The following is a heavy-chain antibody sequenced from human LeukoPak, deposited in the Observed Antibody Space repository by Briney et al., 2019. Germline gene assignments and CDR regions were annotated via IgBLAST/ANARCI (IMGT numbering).Heavy chain of an antibody. V-gene: IGHV1-18*01. CDR1: GYTFTSYG. CDR2: ICAYNGNT. Sequence: ASVKVSCKASGYTFTSYGISWVRQAPGQGLEWMGWICAYNGNTNYAQKLQGRVTMTTDTSTSTAYMELRSLRSDDTAVYYCARDPRYFDWLLRYDAFDIWGQGTMVTVSS. CDR3: ARDPRYFDWLLRYDAFDI. J-gene: IGHJ3*02. D-gene: IGHD3-9*01.